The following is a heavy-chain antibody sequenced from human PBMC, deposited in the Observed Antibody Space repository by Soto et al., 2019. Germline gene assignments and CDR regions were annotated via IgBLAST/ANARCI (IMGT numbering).Heavy chain of an antibody. CDR2: IYSGGST. Sequence: GGSLRLSCAASGFTVSSNYMSWVRQAPGKGLEWVSVIYSGGSTYYADSVKGRFTISRDNSKNTLYLQMNSLRAEDTAVHYCARDFANSPGFDYWGQGTLVTVSS. D-gene: IGHD7-27*01. J-gene: IGHJ4*02. CDR1: GFTVSSNY. V-gene: IGHV3-53*01. CDR3: ARDFANSPGFDY.